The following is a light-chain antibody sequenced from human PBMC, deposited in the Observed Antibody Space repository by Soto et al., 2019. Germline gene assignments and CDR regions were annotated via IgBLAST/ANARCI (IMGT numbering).Light chain of an antibody. J-gene: IGKJ1*01. Sequence: EIVLTQSPGTLSLSPGERATLSCRASQSVSSNLAWYQQKPGQAPRLLIYGASSRATGVPDRFSGSGSGTDFTLTISRLEPEDFALYSCQQYGNSPTFGQGTKVEIK. CDR3: QQYGNSPT. V-gene: IGKV3-20*01. CDR1: QSVSSN. CDR2: GAS.